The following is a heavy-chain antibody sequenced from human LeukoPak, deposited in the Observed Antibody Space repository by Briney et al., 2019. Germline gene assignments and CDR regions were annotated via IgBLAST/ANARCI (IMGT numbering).Heavy chain of an antibody. J-gene: IGHJ6*02. CDR1: GVAIDTYF. D-gene: IGHD3-3*01. Sequence: PSETLSLTCTVSGVAIDTYFWSWIRQPPGKGLEWIGYVAVSYGESTKYNPSLKSRVTISLDSSRKQFSLNLSSVTAADAAVYYCARDNWSDGNYYYGVAVWGQGTTVTVSS. V-gene: IGHV4-59*01. CDR2: VAVSYGEST. CDR3: ARDNWSDGNYYYGVAV.